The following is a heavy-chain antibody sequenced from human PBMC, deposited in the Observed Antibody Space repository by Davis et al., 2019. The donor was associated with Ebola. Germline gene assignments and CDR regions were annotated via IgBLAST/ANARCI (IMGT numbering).Heavy chain of an antibody. V-gene: IGHV1-2*06. CDR3: ARGHNYAHEY. J-gene: IGHJ4*02. Sequence: ASVKVSCKASGYTFTDYNIHWMRQAPGQGLEWLGRVILKSGATNYAQNFQGRVTMTRDTSISTAYMELSRLTSDDTADYYCARGHNYAHEYWGQGTLVTVSS. CDR1: GYTFTDYN. D-gene: IGHD4-11*01. CDR2: VILKSGAT.